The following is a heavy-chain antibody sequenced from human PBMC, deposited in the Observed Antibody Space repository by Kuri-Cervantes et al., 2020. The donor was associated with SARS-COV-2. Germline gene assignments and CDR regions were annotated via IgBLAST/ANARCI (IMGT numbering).Heavy chain of an antibody. V-gene: IGHV3-30-3*01. CDR2: RSYDGSNK. D-gene: IGHD2-2*01. CDR1: GFTFSSYA. Sequence: GESLKSSCAASGFTFSSYARHWVRQAPGKGLEWVAVRSYDGSNKYYADSVKGRFTISRDNSKNTLYLQMNSLRAEDTAVYYCARDRGVDYCSSTSCPSGPFGPFDPWGQGTLVTVSS. J-gene: IGHJ5*02. CDR3: ARDRGVDYCSSTSCPSGPFGPFDP.